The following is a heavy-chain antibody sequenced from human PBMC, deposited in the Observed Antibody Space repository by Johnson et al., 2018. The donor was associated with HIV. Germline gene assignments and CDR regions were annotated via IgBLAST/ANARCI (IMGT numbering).Heavy chain of an antibody. Sequence: VQLVESGGGLVQPGGSLRLSCAASGFTFSSYWMSWVRQAAGKGLEWVANIKQDGSEKYYGDSVKGRFTISRDNAKNSLYLQMNSLRAEDPAVYYCARSDITMVGGGAFDIWGQGTMVTVSS. CDR3: ARSDITMVGGGAFDI. J-gene: IGHJ3*02. D-gene: IGHD3-10*01. V-gene: IGHV3-7*01. CDR2: IKQDGSEK. CDR1: GFTFSSYW.